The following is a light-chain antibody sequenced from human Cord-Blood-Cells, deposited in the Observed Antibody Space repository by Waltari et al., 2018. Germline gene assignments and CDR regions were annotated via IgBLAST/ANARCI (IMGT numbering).Light chain of an antibody. CDR2: WAA. CDR3: QQYYSTLALT. J-gene: IGKJ4*01. Sequence: DIVMTQSPASLAVSLGERATINCKSSQSVLYSSNNKNYLAWYQQKPGQPPKLLIYWAATRESGVPDRVSGSGSGTDFTLTISSLQAEDVAVYYCQQYYSTLALTFGGGTKVEIK. V-gene: IGKV4-1*01. CDR1: QSVLYSSNNKNY.